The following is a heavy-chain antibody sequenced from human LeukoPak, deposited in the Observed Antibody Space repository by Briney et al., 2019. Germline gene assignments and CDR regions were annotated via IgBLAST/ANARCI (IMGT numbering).Heavy chain of an antibody. Sequence: GGSLRLSCAASGLTFSSYAMSWVRQAPGKGLEWVSAISGSGGSPYYADSVKGRFTISRDNSKNTLYLQMNSLRAEDTAVDYCAKDHHYYDSSCSDYWGQGTLVTVSS. J-gene: IGHJ4*02. CDR2: ISGSGGSP. V-gene: IGHV3-23*01. D-gene: IGHD3-22*01. CDR3: AKDHHYYDSSCSDY. CDR1: GLTFSSYA.